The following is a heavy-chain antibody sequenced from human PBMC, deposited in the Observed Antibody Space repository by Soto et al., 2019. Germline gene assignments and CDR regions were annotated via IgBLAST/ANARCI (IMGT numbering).Heavy chain of an antibody. J-gene: IGHJ4*02. Sequence: GESLKISCKASGYSFTNYWIARVRQMPGKGLEWMGIIYPGDSDTRYSPSFQGQVTISADKSISTASLQWSSLKASDTAMYYCARLLNTATVTDPDYWGQGTLVTVPQ. V-gene: IGHV5-51*01. D-gene: IGHD5-18*01. CDR1: GYSFTNYW. CDR3: ARLLNTATVTDPDY. CDR2: IYPGDSDT.